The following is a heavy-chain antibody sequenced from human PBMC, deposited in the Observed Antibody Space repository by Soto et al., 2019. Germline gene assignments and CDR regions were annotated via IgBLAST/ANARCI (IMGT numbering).Heavy chain of an antibody. CDR2: ISYDGSNK. D-gene: IGHD4-17*01. V-gene: IGHV3-30-3*01. CDR3: ARAAVYGGNHGDFDY. Sequence: QVQLVESGGGGFQPGRSLRLSCAASGFTFSSYAMHWVRQDPGKGLEWVAVISYDGSNKYYADSVKGRFTISRDNSKNTLYLQMNSLRAEDTAVYYCARAAVYGGNHGDFDYWGQGTLVTVYS. CDR1: GFTFSSYA. J-gene: IGHJ4*02.